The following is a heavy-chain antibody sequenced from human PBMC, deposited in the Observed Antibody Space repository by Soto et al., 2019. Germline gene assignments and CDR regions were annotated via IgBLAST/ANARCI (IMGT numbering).Heavy chain of an antibody. J-gene: IGHJ5*02. D-gene: IGHD3-22*01. CDR3: ARHYYYDSSGYYSAFDP. V-gene: IGHV4-31*03. CDR1: GGSISSGGYY. CDR2: IYYSGST. Sequence: QVQLQESGPGLVKPSQTLSLTCTVSGGSISSGGYYWSWIRQHPGKGLEWIGYIYYSGSTYYNPSLKSRVTISVDTSKNQFSLKLSSVTAADTAVYYCARHYYYDSSGYYSAFDPWGQGTLVTVSS.